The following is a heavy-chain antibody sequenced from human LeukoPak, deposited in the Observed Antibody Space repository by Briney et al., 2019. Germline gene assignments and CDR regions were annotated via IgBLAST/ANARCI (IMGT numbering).Heavy chain of an antibody. D-gene: IGHD3-22*01. J-gene: IGHJ4*02. Sequence: SETLSLTCAVYGGSFSGYYWSWIRQPPGKGLEWIGEINHSGSTNYNPSLKSRVTISVDTSKNQFSLKLSSVTAADTAVYYCARGSALNYYDSSGYYYDPGDYCGQGTLVTVSS. CDR2: INHSGST. V-gene: IGHV4-34*01. CDR3: ARGSALNYYDSSGYYYDPGDY. CDR1: GGSFSGYY.